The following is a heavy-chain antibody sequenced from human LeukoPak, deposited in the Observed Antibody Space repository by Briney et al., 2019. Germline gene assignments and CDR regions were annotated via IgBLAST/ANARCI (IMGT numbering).Heavy chain of an antibody. J-gene: IGHJ4*02. CDR2: IDPSDSYT. CDR3: ARSTYYYDRSGYYNFDY. V-gene: IGHV5-10-1*01. CDR1: GYSFTSYW. D-gene: IGHD3-22*01. Sequence: GESLKISCKGAGYSFTSYWISLVRQMPGKGLELGGRIDPSDSYTNYSPSFQGHVTNSADKSISTAYLQWSSLKASDTAMYYCARSTYYYDRSGYYNFDYWGQGTLVTVSS.